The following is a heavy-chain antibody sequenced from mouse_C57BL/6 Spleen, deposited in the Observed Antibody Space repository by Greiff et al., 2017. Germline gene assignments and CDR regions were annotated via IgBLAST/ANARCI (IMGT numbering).Heavy chain of an antibody. J-gene: IGHJ1*03. Sequence: DVKLVESEGGLVQPGSSMKLSCTASGFTFSDYYMAWVRQVPEKGLEWVANINSDGSSTYYLDSLKSRFIISRDNAKNILYLQLSSLKSEDTATYYGARDKRELFPYFEVWGTGTTVTVSS. V-gene: IGHV5-16*01. CDR2: INSDGSST. CDR3: ARDKRELFPYFEV. CDR1: GFTFSDYY.